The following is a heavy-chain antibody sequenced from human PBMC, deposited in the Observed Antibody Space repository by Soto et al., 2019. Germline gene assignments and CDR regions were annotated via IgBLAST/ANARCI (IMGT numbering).Heavy chain of an antibody. Sequence: EVQLLESGGGLVQPGGSLRLSCAASGFTFSSYAMSWVRQAPGKGLEWVSAISGSGGSTYYADSVKGRFTISRDNSKNTLYLQMNSLRAEDTAVYYCAKGYCSGGSCYPDEAFGIWGQGTMVTVSS. CDR3: AKGYCSGGSCYPDEAFGI. CDR1: GFTFSSYA. V-gene: IGHV3-23*01. D-gene: IGHD2-15*01. CDR2: ISGSGGST. J-gene: IGHJ3*02.